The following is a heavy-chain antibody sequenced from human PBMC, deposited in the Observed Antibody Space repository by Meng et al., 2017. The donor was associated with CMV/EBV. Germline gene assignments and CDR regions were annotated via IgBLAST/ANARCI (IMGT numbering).Heavy chain of an antibody. Sequence: FNSYYLHWVRQAPGQGLEWMGIINPSGGSTSYAQKFQGRVTMTRDTSTSTVYMELSSLRSEDTAVYYCARDRYYYDSSGYYGGFDYWGQGTLVTVSS. CDR3: ARDRYYYDSSGYYGGFDY. V-gene: IGHV1-46*02. D-gene: IGHD3-22*01. CDR2: INPSGGST. J-gene: IGHJ4*02. CDR1: FNSYY.